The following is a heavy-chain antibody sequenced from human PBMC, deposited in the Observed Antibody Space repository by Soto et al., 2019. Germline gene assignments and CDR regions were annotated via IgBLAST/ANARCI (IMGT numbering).Heavy chain of an antibody. V-gene: IGHV5-51*01. CDR2: IYPGDSDT. D-gene: IGHD1-1*01. CDR1: GYRFTNYW. CDR3: ARRRAWNDAFDF. Sequence: PGESLKISCKGSGYRFTNYWIGWVRQMPGKGLEWMGIIYPGDSDTRYSPSFQGQVTFSADKSLTTAYLQWNSLKASDTARYYCARRRAWNDAFDFWGQGTLVTVSS. J-gene: IGHJ4*02.